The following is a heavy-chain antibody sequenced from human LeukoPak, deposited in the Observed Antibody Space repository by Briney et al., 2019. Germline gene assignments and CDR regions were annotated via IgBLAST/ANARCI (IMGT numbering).Heavy chain of an antibody. D-gene: IGHD3-22*01. V-gene: IGHV3-23*01. CDR1: GHLFSPYA. J-gene: IGHJ1*01. Sequence: GGSLRLPCASPGHLFSPYALTSGRRAPGRGLESVSDISGSGGRTLYPDAVKGGFTISRDNSRNTLYLQMNSLRAEDTAVYYCAKGTNYYDSSGYYFAFQHWGQGTLVTVSS. CDR2: ISGSGGRT. CDR3: AKGTNYYDSSGYYFAFQH.